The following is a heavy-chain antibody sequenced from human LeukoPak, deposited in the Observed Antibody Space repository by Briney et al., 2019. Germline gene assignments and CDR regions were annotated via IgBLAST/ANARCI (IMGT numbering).Heavy chain of an antibody. J-gene: IGHJ5*02. CDR1: GGSISSGGYY. D-gene: IGHD4-11*01. Sequence: SETLSLTCTVSGGSISSGGYYWSWIRQHPGKGLEWIGYIYYTGSTYYNPSLKSRVTISLDTSKSQFSLKMSFVTAADTAVYYCARTVSNSGYWFDAWGQGTPVTVSS. CDR2: IYYTGST. CDR3: ARTVSNSGYWFDA. V-gene: IGHV4-61*08.